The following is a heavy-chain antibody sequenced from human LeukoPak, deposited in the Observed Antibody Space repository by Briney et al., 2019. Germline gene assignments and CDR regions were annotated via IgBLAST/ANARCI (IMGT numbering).Heavy chain of an antibody. Sequence: ASVKVSCKASGYTFTSYDINWVRQATGQGLEWMGWINPNSGGTNYAQKFQGRVTMTRDTSISTAYMELSRLRSDDTAVYYCASLYGSGIDYWGQGTLVTVSS. CDR1: GYTFTSYD. V-gene: IGHV1-2*02. J-gene: IGHJ4*02. CDR3: ASLYGSGIDY. CDR2: INPNSGGT. D-gene: IGHD3-10*01.